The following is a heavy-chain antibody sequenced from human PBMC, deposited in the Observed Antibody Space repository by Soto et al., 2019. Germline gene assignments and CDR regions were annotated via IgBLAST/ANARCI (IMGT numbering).Heavy chain of an antibody. J-gene: IGHJ4*02. CDR2: MNPNSGNT. CDR3: ARGTGSLYYGSGSYSN. CDR1: GYTFTSYG. Sequence: ASVKVSCKASGYTFTSYGINWVRQATGQGLEWMGWMNPNSGNTGYVQKFQSRVTMTRNTSISTAYMELGSLRSEDTAVYYCARGTGSLYYGSGSYSNWGQGTLVTVSS. D-gene: IGHD3-10*01. V-gene: IGHV1-8*01.